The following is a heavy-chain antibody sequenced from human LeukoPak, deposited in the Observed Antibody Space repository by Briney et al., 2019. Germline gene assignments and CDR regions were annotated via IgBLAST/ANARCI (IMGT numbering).Heavy chain of an antibody. J-gene: IGHJ6*02. V-gene: IGHV4-34*01. CDR2: INHSGST. CDR1: GGSFSVYY. CDR3: ARGPSYYGSGSYYNYKNYYGMDV. D-gene: IGHD3-10*01. Sequence: SETLSLTCAVYGGSFSVYYWSWIRQPPGKGLEWIGEINHSGSTNYNPSLKSRVTISVNTSKNQFSLKLSSVTAADTAVYYRARGPSYYGSGSYYNYKNYYGMDVWGQGTTVTVSS.